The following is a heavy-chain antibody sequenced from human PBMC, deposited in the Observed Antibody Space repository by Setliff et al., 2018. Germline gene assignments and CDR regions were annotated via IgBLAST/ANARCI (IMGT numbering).Heavy chain of an antibody. J-gene: IGHJ4*02. Sequence: TLSLTCAVYGGSFSGYYWSWIRQPPGKRLEWIGEIIHSGSTNYNPSLKSRVTISMDTSKNQFSLKVSSVTAADTAVYYCARSFSRSEKFLLDYWGQGALVTVPQ. CDR1: GGSFSGYY. V-gene: IGHV4-34*12. CDR3: ARSFSRSEKFLLDY. CDR2: IIHSGST. D-gene: IGHD2-15*01.